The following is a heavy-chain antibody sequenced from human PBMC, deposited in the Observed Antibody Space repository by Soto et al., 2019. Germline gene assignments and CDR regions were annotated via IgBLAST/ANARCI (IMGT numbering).Heavy chain of an antibody. CDR2: ISGSGGST. Sequence: EVQLLESGGGLVQPGGSLRLSCAASGFTFSSYAMSWVRQAPGKGLEWVSAISGSGGSTYYADSVKGRFTISRDNSKNTLYLQMNSLRAEDTAVYYCAKVTPGTMITFGGFIPKYYFDYWGQGTLVTVSS. V-gene: IGHV3-23*01. CDR3: AKVTPGTMITFGGFIPKYYFDY. D-gene: IGHD3-16*02. CDR1: GFTFSSYA. J-gene: IGHJ4*02.